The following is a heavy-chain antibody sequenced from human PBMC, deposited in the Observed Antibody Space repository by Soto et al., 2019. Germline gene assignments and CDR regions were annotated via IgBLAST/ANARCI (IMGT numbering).Heavy chain of an antibody. V-gene: IGHV5-51*01. CDR2: IFPGDSDT. Sequence: PCESLKISCKGSGYSFTSYWIGWVRQMPGKGLDWLGIIFPGDSDTKYSPSFQGQVIISADKSIRTAYLQWSSLRASDTAMYYCARQIYDSDSGPNFQYYFDSWGQGTLVTVSS. CDR3: ARQIYDSDSGPNFQYYFDS. D-gene: IGHD3-22*01. CDR1: GYSFTSYW. J-gene: IGHJ4*02.